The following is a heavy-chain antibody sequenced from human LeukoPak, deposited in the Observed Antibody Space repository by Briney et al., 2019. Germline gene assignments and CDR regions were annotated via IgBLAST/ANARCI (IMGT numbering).Heavy chain of an antibody. D-gene: IGHD2-21*02. Sequence: GGSLRLSCAASGFSFSDYTLNWVRQAPGKGLEWVSSISSSSSYTYYADSVKGRFTISRDNAKNSLYLQMNSLRAEDTAVYYCARDRGDWLPRDIDYWGQGTLVTVSS. CDR2: ISSSSSYT. J-gene: IGHJ4*02. CDR3: ARDRGDWLPRDIDY. V-gene: IGHV3-21*01. CDR1: GFSFSDYT.